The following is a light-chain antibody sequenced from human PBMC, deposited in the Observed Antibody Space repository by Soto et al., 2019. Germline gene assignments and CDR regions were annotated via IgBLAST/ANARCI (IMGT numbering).Light chain of an antibody. CDR3: QQYGSSPT. V-gene: IGKV3-20*01. Sequence: EIVLTQSPGTLPLFPGERATLSCRASQSLTTRYLARYQQKPGQAPRLLIYGASSRATGIPDRFSGSGSGTAFTLTISRLEPEDFAVYSCQQYGSSPTFGQGTRLEMK. J-gene: IGKJ5*01. CDR2: GAS. CDR1: QSLTTRY.